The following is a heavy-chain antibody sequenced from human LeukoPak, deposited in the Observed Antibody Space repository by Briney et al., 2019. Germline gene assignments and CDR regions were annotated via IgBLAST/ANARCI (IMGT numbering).Heavy chain of an antibody. V-gene: IGHV3-74*01. CDR3: TKEGLPSGTSWSAWFDP. J-gene: IGHJ5*02. D-gene: IGHD3-10*01. Sequence: GGSLRLSCAASGFTFSNSWMHWVRQAPGKGLVWVSRINSDGSTTNYADSVKGRFTISRDNAKNTLYLQMNSLRPEDTAVYYCTKEGLPSGTSWSAWFDPWGQGTLVTVSS. CDR1: GFTFSNSW. CDR2: INSDGSTT.